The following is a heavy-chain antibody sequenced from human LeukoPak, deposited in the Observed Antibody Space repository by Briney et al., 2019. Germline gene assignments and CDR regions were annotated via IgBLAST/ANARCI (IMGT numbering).Heavy chain of an antibody. D-gene: IGHD3-22*01. V-gene: IGHV1-2*02. CDR1: GYTFTGYF. Sequence: ASVKVSCKASGYTFTGYFMHWVRQAPGQGLEWMGWINPKSGATNYAQKFQGRVTMTRDTSISTAYMELSSLRSDDTAVFYCARGVTRGYYDTTVPWGQGTLVTVSS. CDR2: INPKSGAT. CDR3: ARGVTRGYYDTTVP. J-gene: IGHJ5*02.